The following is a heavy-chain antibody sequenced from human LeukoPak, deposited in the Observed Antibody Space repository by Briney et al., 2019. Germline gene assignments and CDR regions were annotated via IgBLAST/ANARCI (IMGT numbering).Heavy chain of an antibody. Sequence: SWIRQPPGKGLEWVANIKQDGSEKYYVDSVKGRFTISRDNAKNSLYLQMNSLRAEDTAVYYCASGGWRGDDWGQGTLVTVSS. D-gene: IGHD6-19*01. CDR2: IKQDGSEK. J-gene: IGHJ4*02. CDR3: ASGGWRGDD. V-gene: IGHV3-7*01.